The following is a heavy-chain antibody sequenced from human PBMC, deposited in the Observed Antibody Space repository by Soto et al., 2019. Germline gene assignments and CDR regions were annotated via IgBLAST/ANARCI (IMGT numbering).Heavy chain of an antibody. CDR3: ARQSYCSGGSCYGIGP. V-gene: IGHV4-59*08. CDR2: IYYSGST. J-gene: IGHJ5*02. Sequence: ASETLSLTCTVSGGSISSYYWSWIRQPPGKGLEWIGYIYYSGSTNYNPSLKSRVTISVDTSKNQFSLKLSSVTAADTAVYYCARQSYCSGGSCYGIGPWGQGTLVTASS. CDR1: GGSISSYY. D-gene: IGHD2-15*01.